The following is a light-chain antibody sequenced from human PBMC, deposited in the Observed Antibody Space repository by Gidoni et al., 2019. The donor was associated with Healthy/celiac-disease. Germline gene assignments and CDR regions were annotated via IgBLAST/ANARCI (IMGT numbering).Light chain of an antibody. J-gene: IGKJ4*01. Sequence: EIVLTQSPGTLSLSPGERATLSCRASQSVSSSYLAWYQQKPGQAPRLLIYGASSGSGTDFTLTISRLEPEDFAVYYCQQYGSSPFGFGGGTKVEIK. V-gene: IGKV3-20*01. CDR1: QSVSSSY. CDR3: QQYGSSPFG. CDR2: GAS.